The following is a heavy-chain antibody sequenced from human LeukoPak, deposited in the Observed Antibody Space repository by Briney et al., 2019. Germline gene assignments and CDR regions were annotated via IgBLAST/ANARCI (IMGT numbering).Heavy chain of an antibody. J-gene: IGHJ4*02. D-gene: IGHD3-22*01. V-gene: IGHV1-2*02. Sequence: ASVKVSCKASGYTFTGYYMHWVRQAPGQGLEWMGWINPNSGGTNYAQKFQGRVTMTRDTSISTAYMELSRLRSDDTAVYYCARGFDYYDSSGYFPYTDFGYWGQGTLVTVSS. CDR3: ARGFDYYDSSGYFPYTDFGY. CDR1: GYTFTGYY. CDR2: INPNSGGT.